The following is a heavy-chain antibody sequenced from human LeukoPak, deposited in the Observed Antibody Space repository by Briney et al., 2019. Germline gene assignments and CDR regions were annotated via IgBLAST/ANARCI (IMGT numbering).Heavy chain of an antibody. D-gene: IGHD3-10*01. V-gene: IGHV3-23*01. CDR1: GFTFSSYG. CDR2: ISGSGGST. CDR3: AKYDAPMANGHFDY. Sequence: GGSLRLSCAASGFTFSSYGMSWVRQAPGKGLEWVSAISGSGGSTYYADSVKGRFTISRDNSKNTLYLQMNSLRAQDTAVYYCAKYDAPMANGHFDYWGQGTLVTVSS. J-gene: IGHJ4*02.